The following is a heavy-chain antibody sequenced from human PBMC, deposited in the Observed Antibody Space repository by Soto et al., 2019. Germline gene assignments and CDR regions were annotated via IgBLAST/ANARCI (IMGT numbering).Heavy chain of an antibody. CDR2: ISGSGGST. J-gene: IGHJ6*02. Sequence: EVQLLESGGGSVQPGGSLRLSCAASGFTFSSYAMSWVRQAPGKGLEWVSAISGSGGSTYYADSVKGRFTISRDNSKNTLYLQMNSLRAEDTAVYYCAKGVLRSYYYYGMDVWGQGTTVTVSS. CDR3: AKGVLRSYYYYGMDV. D-gene: IGHD3-3*01. V-gene: IGHV3-23*01. CDR1: GFTFSSYA.